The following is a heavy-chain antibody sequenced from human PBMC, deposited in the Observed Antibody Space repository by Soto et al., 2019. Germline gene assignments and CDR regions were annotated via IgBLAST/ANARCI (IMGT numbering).Heavy chain of an antibody. V-gene: IGHV3-23*01. CDR3: AKDRYCSGGSCYSEWAFDI. CDR1: GCTFSSYA. CDR2: ISGSGGST. Sequence: EVQLLESGGGLVQPGGSLRLSCAAAGCTFSSYAMSWVRQAPGKGLEWVSAISGSGGSTYYADSVKGRFTISRDNSKNTLYLQINSLRAEDTAVYYCAKDRYCSGGSCYSEWAFDIWGQGTMVTVSS. J-gene: IGHJ3*02. D-gene: IGHD2-15*01.